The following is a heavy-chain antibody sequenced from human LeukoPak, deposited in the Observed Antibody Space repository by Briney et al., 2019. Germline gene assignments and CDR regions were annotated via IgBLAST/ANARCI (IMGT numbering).Heavy chain of an antibody. CDR3: AKAFGPMVRGNPFDY. J-gene: IGHJ4*02. V-gene: IGHV3-9*01. D-gene: IGHD3-10*01. CDR1: GFTFDDYA. CDR2: ISWNSGSI. Sequence: GRSLRLSCAASGFTFDDYAMHWLRQAPGKGLEGVSAISWNSGSIGYADSVKGRFTIPRDNAKNSLYLQMNSLRAEDTALYYCAKAFGPMVRGNPFDYWGQGTLVTVSS.